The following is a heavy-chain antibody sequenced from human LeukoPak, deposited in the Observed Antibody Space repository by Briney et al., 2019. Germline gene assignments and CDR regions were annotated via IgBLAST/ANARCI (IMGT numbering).Heavy chain of an antibody. CDR3: ARGYSYGDY. J-gene: IGHJ4*02. V-gene: IGHV1-46*01. CDR1: GYTFTSYY. CDR2: INPSGDST. D-gene: IGHD5-18*01. Sequence: APVTVSCTASGYTFTSYYMHWVRQAPGQGLEWMGIINPSGDSTMYAQKFQDRVTMTWDTSTSTVYMDLSSLTSKDTAVYYCARGYSYGDYWGQGTLVTVSS.